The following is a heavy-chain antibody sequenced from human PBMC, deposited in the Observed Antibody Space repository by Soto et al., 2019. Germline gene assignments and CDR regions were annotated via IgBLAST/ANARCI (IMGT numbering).Heavy chain of an antibody. CDR1: AGSINGSS. CDR3: ARGPYCGDNCYFDS. V-gene: IGHV4-4*07. CDR2: IYSSGTT. J-gene: IGHJ5*01. Sequence: SETLSLTCTVFAGSINGSSFRWIRQPAGKGLEWIGRIYSSGTTNYNPSLKSRVTMSVDTSKDEVSLKLSSVTAADTGVYYCARGPYCGDNCYFDSWGQGTRVTVSS. D-gene: IGHD2-21*02.